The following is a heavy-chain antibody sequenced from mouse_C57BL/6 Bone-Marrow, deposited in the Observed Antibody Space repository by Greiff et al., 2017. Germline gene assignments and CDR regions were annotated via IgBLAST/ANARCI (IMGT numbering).Heavy chain of an antibody. D-gene: IGHD1-1*01. CDR1: GYSFTDYN. Sequence: VQLQQSGPELVKPGASVKISCKASGYSFTDYNMNWVKQSNGKSLEWIGVINPNYGTTSYNQKFKGKATLTVDQSSSTAYMQLNSLTSESCAVYYCAREEDYYGSSYHYYAMDYWGQGTSGTVSS. V-gene: IGHV1-39*01. J-gene: IGHJ4*01. CDR2: INPNYGTT. CDR3: AREEDYYGSSYHYYAMDY.